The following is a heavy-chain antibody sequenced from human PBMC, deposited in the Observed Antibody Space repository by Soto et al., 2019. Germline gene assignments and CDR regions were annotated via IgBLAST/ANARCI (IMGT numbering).Heavy chain of an antibody. CDR2: ISSSGSDT. CDR3: ARSLRGYSGYRGY. D-gene: IGHD5-12*01. V-gene: IGHV3-11*05. J-gene: IGHJ4*02. Sequence: QVQLVESGGGLVKPGGCLRLSCAASGFTFSDYYMSWIRQAPGKGLEWVSYISSSGSDTNYADSVKGRFTVSRDNAKNSLYRQMNSLRAEDTAVYYCARSLRGYSGYRGYWGQGTLVPVSS. CDR1: GFTFSDYY.